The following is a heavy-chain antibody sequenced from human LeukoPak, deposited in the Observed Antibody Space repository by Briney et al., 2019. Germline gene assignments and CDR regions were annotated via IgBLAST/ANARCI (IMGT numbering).Heavy chain of an antibody. Sequence: GASVKVSCKASGGTFSSYAISWVRQAPGQGLEWMGWINTNTGNPTYAQGFTGRFVFSLDTSVSTAYLQISSLKAEDTAVYYCARDYYSYDYVWGSYRYRGVSDYWGQGTLATVSS. V-gene: IGHV7-4-1*02. CDR2: INTNTGNP. J-gene: IGHJ4*02. CDR3: ARDYYSYDYVWGSYRYRGVSDY. CDR1: GGTFSSYA. D-gene: IGHD3-16*02.